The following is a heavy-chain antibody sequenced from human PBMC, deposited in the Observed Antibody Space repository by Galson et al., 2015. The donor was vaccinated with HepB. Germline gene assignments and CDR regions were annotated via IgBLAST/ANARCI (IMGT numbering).Heavy chain of an antibody. J-gene: IGHJ6*02. V-gene: IGHV1-69*13. D-gene: IGHD3-22*01. CDR1: GGTFSSYG. Sequence: SVKVSCKASGGTFSSYGISWVRQAPGQGLEWMGGIIPIFGTANYAQKFQGRVTITADASTSTAYMELSSLRSEDTVVYYCARGSYYYDSSGYYYREDYYYYGMDVWGQGTTVTVSS. CDR3: ARGSYYYDSSGYYYREDYYYYGMDV. CDR2: IIPIFGTA.